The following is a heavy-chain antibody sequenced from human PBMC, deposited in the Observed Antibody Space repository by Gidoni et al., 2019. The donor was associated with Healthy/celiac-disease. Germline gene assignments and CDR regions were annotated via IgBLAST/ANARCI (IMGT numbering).Heavy chain of an antibody. Sequence: VQLVESGGGLVKPGGSLRLSCSASGFTCSDYYMSWIRQAPGKGLEWVSYISRSGSTIYYADSVKGRFTISRDNAKNSLYLQMNSLRAEDTAVYYCARAEKQQPSSHYYYGMDVWGQGTTVTVSS. CDR2: ISRSGSTI. D-gene: IGHD6-13*01. V-gene: IGHV3-11*01. CDR1: GFTCSDYY. J-gene: IGHJ6*02. CDR3: ARAEKQQPSSHYYYGMDV.